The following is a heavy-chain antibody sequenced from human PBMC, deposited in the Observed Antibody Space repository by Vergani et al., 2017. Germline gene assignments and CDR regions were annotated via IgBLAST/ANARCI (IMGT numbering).Heavy chain of an antibody. J-gene: IGHJ5*02. Sequence: QVQLQESGPGLVKPSGTLSLTCAVSGGSISSSNWWSWVRQPPGKGLEWIGEIYHSGSTNYNPSLETRVTISGDTSKNQFSLKLNSVTAADTAVYYCGRVADFYGLGRRLLDLWGQGILVTVSS. CDR2: IYHSGST. V-gene: IGHV4-4*02. CDR3: GRVADFYGLGRRLLDL. D-gene: IGHD3-10*01. CDR1: GGSISSSNW.